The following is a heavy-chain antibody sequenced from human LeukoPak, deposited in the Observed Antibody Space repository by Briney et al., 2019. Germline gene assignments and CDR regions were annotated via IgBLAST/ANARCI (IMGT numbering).Heavy chain of an antibody. J-gene: IGHJ4*02. Sequence: SETLSLTCAVYGGSFSGYYWSWIRQPPGKGLEWIGEINHSGSTNYNPSLKSRVTISVDTSKNQFSLKLNSVTAADTAVYYCARGFRGYFVFGGAFFDYWGQGTLVTVSS. D-gene: IGHD3-16*01. CDR3: ARGFRGYFVFGGAFFDY. CDR2: INHSGST. V-gene: IGHV4-34*01. CDR1: GGSFSGYY.